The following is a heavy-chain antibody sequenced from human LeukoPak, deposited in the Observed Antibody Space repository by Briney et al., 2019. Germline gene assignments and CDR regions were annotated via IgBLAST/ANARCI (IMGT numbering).Heavy chain of an antibody. J-gene: IGHJ3*01. CDR3: AKDRGIAVDDGFDV. V-gene: IGHV3-9*01. CDR1: GFTFDDYA. D-gene: IGHD6-19*01. CDR2: ISRNSGTI. Sequence: GRSLRLSCAASGFTFDDYAMHWVRQAPGKGLEWVSGISRNSGTIGYADSVKGRFTISRDNAKNSLYLQMNSLRDEDTALYYCAKDRGIAVDDGFDVWGQGTMVTVSS.